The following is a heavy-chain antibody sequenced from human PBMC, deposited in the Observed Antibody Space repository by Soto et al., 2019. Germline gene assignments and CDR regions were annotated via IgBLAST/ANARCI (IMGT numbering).Heavy chain of an antibody. CDR2: ITGGANT. CDR3: AKSPLRTTIGFDY. Sequence: SGFTFSSYAMSWVRRAPGKGLACVSAITGGANTYYADSVKGRLTISRDNSKNTLYLQMDSLTAEDTAVYYCAKSPLRTTIGFDYWGQGTLVPVSS. D-gene: IGHD5-12*01. CDR1: GFTFSSYA. J-gene: IGHJ4*02. V-gene: IGHV3-23*01.